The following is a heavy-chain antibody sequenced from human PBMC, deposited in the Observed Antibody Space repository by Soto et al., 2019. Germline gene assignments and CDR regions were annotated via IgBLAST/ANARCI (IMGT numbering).Heavy chain of an antibody. J-gene: IGHJ4*02. CDR3: AKGWYGYATRFVDQ. Sequence: QVQLVESGGGVVQTGGSLRLSCAASGFTVSSYGMHWVRQAPGKGLQWVTIISYDENNKVYTDSVKGRLTVSRDNSKNTLYLQMNGLRAADTAIYYCAKGWYGYATRFVDQWGQGTLVAVSS. CDR1: GFTVSSYG. D-gene: IGHD5-12*01. V-gene: IGHV3-30*18. CDR2: ISYDENNK.